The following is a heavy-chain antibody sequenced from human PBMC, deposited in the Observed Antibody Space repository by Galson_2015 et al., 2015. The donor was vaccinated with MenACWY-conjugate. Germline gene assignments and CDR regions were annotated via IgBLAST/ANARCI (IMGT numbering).Heavy chain of an antibody. J-gene: IGHJ5*02. CDR2: IFHTGST. Sequence: ETLSLTCPVSGYSISSGYYWGWIRQPPGKGLEWIGNIFHTGSTYYNPSLRGRVAMSADTSKNQFSLKLSSVTAADTAVYYCARDAGFVVPEAVGLTWFDPWGQGTLVTVSS. CDR1: GYSISSGYY. V-gene: IGHV4-38-2*02. D-gene: IGHD2-2*01. CDR3: ARDAGFVVPEAVGLTWFDP.